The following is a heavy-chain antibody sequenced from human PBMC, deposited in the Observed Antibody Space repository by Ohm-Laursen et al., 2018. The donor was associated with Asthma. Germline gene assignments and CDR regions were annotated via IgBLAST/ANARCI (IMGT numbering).Heavy chain of an antibody. Sequence: SETLSLTCTVSGGSISSSSYYWGWIRQPPGKGLEWIGSIYYSGSTYYNPSLKSRVTISVDTSKNQFSLKLSSVTAADTAVYYCARARGYYGGTGYYFDYWGQGTLVTVSS. CDR1: GGSISSSSYY. J-gene: IGHJ4*02. V-gene: IGHV4-39*07. CDR2: IYYSGST. D-gene: IGHD4-23*01. CDR3: ARARGYYGGTGYYFDY.